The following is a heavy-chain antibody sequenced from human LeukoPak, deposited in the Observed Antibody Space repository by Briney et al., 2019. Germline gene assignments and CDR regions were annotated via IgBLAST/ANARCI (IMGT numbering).Heavy chain of an antibody. D-gene: IGHD2-21*01. CDR1: GYTLNAYY. Sequence: GASVKVSCKASGYTLNAYYMHWVRQAPGQGLEWIGWINPNSGRANYAQKFQGRVNMTRDTSVSAVHLELSGLRSDDTAVYFCARDVYRFLRWNFDSWAQGTLVSVSS. CDR3: ARDVYRFLRWNFDS. V-gene: IGHV1-2*02. J-gene: IGHJ5*01. CDR2: INPNSGRA.